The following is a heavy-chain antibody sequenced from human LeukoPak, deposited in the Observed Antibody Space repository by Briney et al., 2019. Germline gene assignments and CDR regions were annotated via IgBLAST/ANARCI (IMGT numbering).Heavy chain of an antibody. Sequence: SVALSCKAYGGTLTSYAISWVRQVPGQGLEWMGRISPIVDTTNYAQKFQGRVTITTDASTSTAYMELSSLSPEDTTMKYCARGVNYYDNFFDYWGQGTVVTVSS. V-gene: IGHV1-69*05. CDR1: GGTLTSYA. CDR2: ISPIVDTT. D-gene: IGHD3-22*01. CDR3: ARGVNYYDNFFDY. J-gene: IGHJ4*02.